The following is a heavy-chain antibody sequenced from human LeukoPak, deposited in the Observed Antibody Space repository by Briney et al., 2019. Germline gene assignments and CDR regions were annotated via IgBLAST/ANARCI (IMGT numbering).Heavy chain of an antibody. CDR2: IYYSGST. J-gene: IGHJ5*02. Sequence: SETLSLTCTVSGGSISSYYWSWIRQPPGKGLEWIGYIYYSGSTNYNPSLKSRVTISVDTSKNQFSLKLSSVTAADTAVYYCARLLYDSSGHYYKIGWFDPWGQGTLVTVSS. V-gene: IGHV4-59*08. CDR1: GGSISSYY. D-gene: IGHD3-22*01. CDR3: ARLLYDSSGHYYKIGWFDP.